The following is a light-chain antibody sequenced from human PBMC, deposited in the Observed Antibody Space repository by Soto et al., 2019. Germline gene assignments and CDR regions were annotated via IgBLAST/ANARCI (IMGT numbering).Light chain of an antibody. J-gene: IGKJ1*01. CDR3: QQLNSYPLA. CDR1: QGISSY. Sequence: DIQLTQSPSFLSASVGDRVTITCRASQGISSYLAWYQQNPGKAPKLLIYAASTLQSGVPSRFSGSGSGTEFTLTISSLQPEDFATYYCQQLNSYPLAFGQGTKVESK. CDR2: AAS. V-gene: IGKV1-9*01.